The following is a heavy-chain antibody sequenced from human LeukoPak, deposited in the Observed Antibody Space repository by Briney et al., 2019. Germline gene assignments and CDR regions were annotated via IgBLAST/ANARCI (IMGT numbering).Heavy chain of an antibody. J-gene: IGHJ5*02. CDR2: ISYSGST. V-gene: IGHV4-59*11. CDR3: ARDYSSGYYYGLGWFDP. D-gene: IGHD3-22*01. CDR1: GGSISSHY. Sequence: SETLSLTCTVSGGSISSHYWSWIRQPPGKGLKWVGDISYSGSTNYNSSLKSRVTISVDTSKNQFSLKLSSATAADTAVYYCARDYSSGYYYGLGWFDPWGQGTLVTVSS.